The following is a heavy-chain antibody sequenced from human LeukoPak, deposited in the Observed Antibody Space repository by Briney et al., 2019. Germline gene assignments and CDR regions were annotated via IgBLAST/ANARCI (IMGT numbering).Heavy chain of an antibody. CDR2: IYTSGST. V-gene: IGHV4-4*07. J-gene: IGHJ4*02. CDR3: AGEGTDYYDSSGYSH. Sequence: SETLSLTCTVSGGSISSYYWSWIRRPAGKGLEWIGRIYTSGSTNYNPSLKSRVTMSVDTSKNQFSLKLSSVTAADTAVYYCAGEGTDYYDSSGYSHWGQGTLVTVSS. CDR1: GGSISSYY. D-gene: IGHD3-22*01.